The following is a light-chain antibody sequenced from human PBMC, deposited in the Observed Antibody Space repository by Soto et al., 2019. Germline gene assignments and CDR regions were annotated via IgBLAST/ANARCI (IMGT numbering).Light chain of an antibody. Sequence: QSALAQPASVSGSPGQSITISCTGSSSDVGGYDYVSWYQHHPGKGPKLILYEVSNRPSGVSDRFPGSKSGNTASLSISGLQAEDEADYYCASYTSITTLYVFGTGTKVTVL. V-gene: IGLV2-14*01. J-gene: IGLJ1*01. CDR2: EVS. CDR1: SSDVGGYDY. CDR3: ASYTSITTLYV.